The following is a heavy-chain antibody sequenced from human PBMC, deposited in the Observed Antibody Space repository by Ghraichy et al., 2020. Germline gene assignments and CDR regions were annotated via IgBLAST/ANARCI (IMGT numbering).Heavy chain of an antibody. CDR2: INAGNGNT. CDR1: GYTFTSYA. Sequence: ASVKVSCKASGYTFTSYAMHWVRQAPGQRLEWMGWINAGNGNTKYSQKFQGRVTITRDTSASTAYMELSSLRSEDTAVYYCARALHDYIWGSYRPSLFYFDYWGQGTLVTVSS. D-gene: IGHD3-16*02. CDR3: ARALHDYIWGSYRPSLFYFDY. J-gene: IGHJ4*02. V-gene: IGHV1-3*01.